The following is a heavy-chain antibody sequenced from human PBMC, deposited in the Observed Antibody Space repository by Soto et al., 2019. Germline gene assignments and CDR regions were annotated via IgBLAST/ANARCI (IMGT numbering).Heavy chain of an antibody. Sequence: ETLSLTSPVSGGSLRSGSYYWIWLLQPPGKGLEWIGYIYYSGSSYYNPSVKSRVTISVDTSKNQFSLKLSSVTAADTAVYYCARDQLSITMIRHAFDICGQGTKVTFSS. V-gene: IGHV4-61*01. J-gene: IGHJ3*02. CDR2: IYYSGSS. D-gene: IGHD3-22*01. CDR1: GGSLRSGSYY. CDR3: ARDQLSITMIRHAFDI.